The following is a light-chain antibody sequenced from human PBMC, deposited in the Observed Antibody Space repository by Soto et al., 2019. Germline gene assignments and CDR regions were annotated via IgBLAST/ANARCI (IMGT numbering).Light chain of an antibody. CDR1: QSISWY. J-gene: IGKJ2*01. V-gene: IGKV1-39*01. Sequence: DIQMTQSPSSLSASVGDRVTITCRASQSISWYLNWYQQKPGKAPKLLIYAASSLQSGVPSRFSGSGSGTDFTLTISSLQPEDFATYYCQHSYSTPQNTFGQGTKLEIK. CDR3: QHSYSTPQNT. CDR2: AAS.